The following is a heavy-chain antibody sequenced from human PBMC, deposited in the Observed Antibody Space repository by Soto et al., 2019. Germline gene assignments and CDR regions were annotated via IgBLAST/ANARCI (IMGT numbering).Heavy chain of an antibody. Sequence: ASVKVSCKAFGYTFTDYYVHWVRQAPGQGLEWMGWINPNSGGTNYAQKFQGWVAMTRDTSISTAYMEVSSLKSDDTAVYYRARERVPGATRPDYYYYGMDVWGQGTTVTVSS. J-gene: IGHJ6*02. CDR1: GYTFTDYY. V-gene: IGHV1-2*04. CDR2: INPNSGGT. D-gene: IGHD2-2*01. CDR3: ARERVPGATRPDYYYYGMDV.